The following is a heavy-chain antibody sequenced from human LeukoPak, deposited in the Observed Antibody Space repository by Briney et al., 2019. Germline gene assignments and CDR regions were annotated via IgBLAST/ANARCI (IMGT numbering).Heavy chain of an antibody. V-gene: IGHV3-15*01. CDR2: IKSKTDGGTT. J-gene: IGHJ4*02. CDR3: TVHVLRYFADY. Sequence: GGSLRLSCAASGFTFSNAWMSWVRQVPGKGLEWVGRIKSKTDGGTTDYAAPVKGRFTISRDDSKNTLYLQMNSLKTEDTAVYYCTVHVLRYFADYWGQGTLVTVSS. D-gene: IGHD3-9*01. CDR1: GFTFSNAW.